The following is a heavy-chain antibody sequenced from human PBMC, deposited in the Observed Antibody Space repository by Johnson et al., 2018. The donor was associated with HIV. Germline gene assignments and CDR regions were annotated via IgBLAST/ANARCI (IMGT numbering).Heavy chain of an antibody. Sequence: VQLVESGGGVVQPGRSLRLSCAASGFTFSTYAMHWVRQAPGKGLEWVSGISWNSGSIGYADSVKGRFTISRDNAKNSLYLQMNSLRAEDTALYYCAKVPWGYSGYDTAFDIWGQGTMVTVSS. J-gene: IGHJ3*02. CDR2: ISWNSGSI. D-gene: IGHD5-12*01. CDR3: AKVPWGYSGYDTAFDI. CDR1: GFTFSTYA. V-gene: IGHV3-9*01.